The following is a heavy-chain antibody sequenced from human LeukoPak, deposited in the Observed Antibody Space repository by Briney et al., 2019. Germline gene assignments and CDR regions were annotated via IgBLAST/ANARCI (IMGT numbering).Heavy chain of an antibody. Sequence: SETLSLTCGVSGGSVTTTNWWTWFRQPPGKDLEWIGEVHLNGRTHYNPSLESRLTMSVDLSENHISLKLSSVTAADTAVYYCAKYRSNSGYAEHWGQGTLVTVSS. CDR2: VHLNGRT. D-gene: IGHD5-12*01. V-gene: IGHV4-4*02. J-gene: IGHJ1*01. CDR1: GGSVTTTNW. CDR3: AKYRSNSGYAEH.